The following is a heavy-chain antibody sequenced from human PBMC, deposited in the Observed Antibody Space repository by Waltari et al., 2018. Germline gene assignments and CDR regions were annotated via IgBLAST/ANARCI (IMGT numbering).Heavy chain of an antibody. D-gene: IGHD2-21*01. CDR3: ATWGGVYCGGDCYSHSPAFDI. CDR2: FYPAAGKT. V-gene: IGHV1-24*01. CDR1: GYTLTELS. Sequence: QVQLVQSGAGVKKPGASVKVSCKVSGYTLTELSMHWVRQAPGKGLDWMGGFYPAAGKTTYVRKIQCIVTMTECTSTDTAFMQVSSLGSEATAVYYCATWGGVYCGGDCYSHSPAFDIWGQGTMVIVSS. J-gene: IGHJ3*02.